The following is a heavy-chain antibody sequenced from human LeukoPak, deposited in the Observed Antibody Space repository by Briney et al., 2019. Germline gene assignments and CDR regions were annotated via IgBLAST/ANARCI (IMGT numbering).Heavy chain of an antibody. CDR1: GCTFSGYS. V-gene: IGHV3-48*01. CDR3: TRLFLPAAA. D-gene: IGHD2-2*01. CDR2: ISSNGSTI. Sequence: GGSLRLSCAVSGCTFSGYSMSWVRQAPGKGLEWVSYISSNGSTIYYADSVKGRFTISRDNAKNSLYLQMNSLRADDTAVYYCTRLFLPAAAWGQGTQVTVSS. J-gene: IGHJ5*02.